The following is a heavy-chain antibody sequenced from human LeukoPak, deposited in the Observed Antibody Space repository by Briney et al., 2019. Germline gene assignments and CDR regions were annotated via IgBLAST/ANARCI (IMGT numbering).Heavy chain of an antibody. Sequence: SETLSLTCTVSGGSISSYYWSWIRQPPGKGLEWIGYIYYSGSTNYNPSLKSRVTISVDTSKNQFSLKLSSVTAADTAVYYCATTLGYCSGGSCLLPYYYYYMDVWGKGTTVTASS. CDR1: GGSISSYY. CDR2: IYYSGST. D-gene: IGHD2-15*01. CDR3: ATTLGYCSGGSCLLPYYYYYMDV. V-gene: IGHV4-59*01. J-gene: IGHJ6*03.